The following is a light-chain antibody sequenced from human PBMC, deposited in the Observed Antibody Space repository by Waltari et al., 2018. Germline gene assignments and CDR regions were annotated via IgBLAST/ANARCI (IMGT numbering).Light chain of an antibody. CDR3: SSHTRRNTLI. CDR2: EVV. J-gene: IGLJ2*01. CDR1: SGDVGLFNR. Sequence: QSALTQTPSVSGSPGQSVTISCTGTSGDVGLFNRVSWYQQAPGTAPKLIIYEVVIRPAGVPNRFSGSKSGNTASLTISGLQAEDQADYYCSSHTRRNTLIFGGGTKVTVL. V-gene: IGLV2-18*02.